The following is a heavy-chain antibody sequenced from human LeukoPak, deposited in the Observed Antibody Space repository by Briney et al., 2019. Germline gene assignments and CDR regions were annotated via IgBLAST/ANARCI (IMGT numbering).Heavy chain of an antibody. CDR1: GGSISSYY. Sequence: SETLSLTCTVSGGSISSYYWSWIRQPPGKGPEWIGYIYYSGSTKYNPSLKSRVTMTVDTSKNQFSLKLSSVTAADTAVYYCARHRGSGSPYFDYWGQGTLVTVSS. CDR2: IYYSGST. CDR3: ARHRGSGSPYFDY. V-gene: IGHV4-59*08. J-gene: IGHJ4*02. D-gene: IGHD3-10*01.